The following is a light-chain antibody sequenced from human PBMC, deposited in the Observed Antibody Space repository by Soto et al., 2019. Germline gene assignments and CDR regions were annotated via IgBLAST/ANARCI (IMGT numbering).Light chain of an antibody. Sequence: EIMLMQSPGTLPLSRGKVATVSCRASQSISSSDLAWYQQRPGQAPRLLIYGAYSRATGIPDRFSGSGSGTEFNLTISRLEPEDFAVYYCQQYGSSSWTFGQGTKVDIK. V-gene: IGKV3-20*01. J-gene: IGKJ1*01. CDR1: QSISSSD. CDR2: GAY. CDR3: QQYGSSSWT.